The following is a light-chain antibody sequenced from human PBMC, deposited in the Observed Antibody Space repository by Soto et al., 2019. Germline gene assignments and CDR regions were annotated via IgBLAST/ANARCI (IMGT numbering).Light chain of an antibody. CDR3: QQYGSSPIT. CDR1: QNISNY. V-gene: IGKV3-11*01. Sequence: IVLTRPPATLSLSPGKRASLSCRASQNISNYLIWYQQKPGQAPRLLIYDVSNRATGIPDRFTGSGSGTDFTLTISRLEPEDFAIYYCQQYGSSPITFGQGTRLEIK. CDR2: DVS. J-gene: IGKJ5*01.